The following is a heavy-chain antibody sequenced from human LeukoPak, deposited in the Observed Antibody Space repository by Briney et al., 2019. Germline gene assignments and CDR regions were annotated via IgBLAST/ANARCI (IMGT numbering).Heavy chain of an antibody. D-gene: IGHD3-22*01. CDR2: ISGSGGST. CDR1: GFTFSTYA. Sequence: PGGSLRLSCAASGFTFSTYAMSWVRQAPGKGLEWVSAISGSGGSTNYADSVKGRVTVSRDNSKSTLYLQMNSLRAEDTAVYYCARTRITMIMGLASRFDYWGQGTLVTVSS. CDR3: ARTRITMIMGLASRFDY. V-gene: IGHV3-23*01. J-gene: IGHJ4*02.